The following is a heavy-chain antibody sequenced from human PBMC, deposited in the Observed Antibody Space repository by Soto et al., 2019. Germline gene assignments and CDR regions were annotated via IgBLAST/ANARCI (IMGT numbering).Heavy chain of an antibody. D-gene: IGHD3-3*01. CDR1: GFIFSDFY. J-gene: IGHJ6*02. Sequence: QVQLLESGGGLVKPGGSLRLSCAASGFIFSDFYMSWIRQVPGKGLEGLSKISSSSSSTDYADSVKGRFTISRDNAKNSLYLHMSSLRAEDTAVYYCARDRGGGSIFGGHYGMDVWGQGTTVTVSS. CDR2: ISSSSSST. V-gene: IGHV3-11*06. CDR3: ARDRGGGSIFGGHYGMDV.